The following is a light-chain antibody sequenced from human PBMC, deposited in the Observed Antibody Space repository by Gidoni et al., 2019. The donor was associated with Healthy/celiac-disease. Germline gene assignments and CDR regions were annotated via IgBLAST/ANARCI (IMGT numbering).Light chain of an antibody. CDR3: QQRSNWQGLT. CDR1: QSVSSY. CDR2: DAS. Sequence: IVLTQSPATLSFSPGESATLSCRASQSVSSYLSWYQQKPGQAPRLLIYDASNSATGIPARFSGSGSGTDFTLTISSLEPEDFAVYYCQQRSNWQGLTFGGGTKVEIK. V-gene: IGKV3-11*01. J-gene: IGKJ4*01.